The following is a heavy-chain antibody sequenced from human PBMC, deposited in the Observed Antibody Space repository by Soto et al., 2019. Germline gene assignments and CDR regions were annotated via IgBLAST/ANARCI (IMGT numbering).Heavy chain of an antibody. J-gene: IGHJ4*02. CDR1: VFTFSTYG. D-gene: IGHD2-8*02. CDR3: ARGPRVLVDQRSPITDY. Sequence: RRSLALSWVSSVFTFSTYGMHWVRQAPGNGLEWVAVISYDGSNKYYADSVKGRFTISRDNSKNTLYLQMKSLRAEDTAVYYCARGPRVLVDQRSPITDYWGQGTMVTVSS. V-gene: IGHV3-30-3*01. CDR2: ISYDGSNK.